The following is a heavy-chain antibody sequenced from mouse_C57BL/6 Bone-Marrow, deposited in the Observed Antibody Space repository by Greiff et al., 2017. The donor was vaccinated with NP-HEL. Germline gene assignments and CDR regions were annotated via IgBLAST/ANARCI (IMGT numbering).Heavy chain of an antibody. V-gene: IGHV5-12*01. CDR1: GFTFSDYY. J-gene: IGHJ4*01. Sequence: EVNVVESGGGLVQPGGSLKLSCAASGFTFSDYYMYWVRQTPEKRLEWVAYISNGGGSTYYPDTVKGRFTISRDNAKNTLYLQMSRLKSEDTAMYYCARLLDYAMDYWGQGTSVTVSS. CDR3: ARLLDYAMDY. CDR2: ISNGGGST.